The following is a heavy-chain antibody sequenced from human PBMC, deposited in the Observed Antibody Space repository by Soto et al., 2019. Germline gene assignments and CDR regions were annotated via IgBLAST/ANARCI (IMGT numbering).Heavy chain of an antibody. Sequence: SETLSLTCTVSGGSISSYYWSWIRQPPGKGLEWIGYIYYSGSTNYNPSLKSRVTISVDTSKNQFSLKLSSVTAADTAVYYCARVEDGSGWYIDYWGQGTLVTVSS. J-gene: IGHJ4*02. CDR3: ARVEDGSGWYIDY. CDR2: IYYSGST. D-gene: IGHD6-19*01. CDR1: GGSISSYY. V-gene: IGHV4-59*01.